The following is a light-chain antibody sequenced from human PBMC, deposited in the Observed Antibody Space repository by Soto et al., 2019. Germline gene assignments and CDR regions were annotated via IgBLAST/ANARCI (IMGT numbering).Light chain of an antibody. CDR2: RNN. V-gene: IGLV1-47*01. J-gene: IGLJ2*01. Sequence: QSVLTQPPSASGTPGQRVTISCSGSSSNIGSNYVYWYQQLPGTAPKLLIYRNNHRPSGVPDRFSGSKSGTSASLAISGLRSEDEADYYCAAWDDSLSGQVFGGATNLTVL. CDR3: AAWDDSLSGQV. CDR1: SSNIGSNY.